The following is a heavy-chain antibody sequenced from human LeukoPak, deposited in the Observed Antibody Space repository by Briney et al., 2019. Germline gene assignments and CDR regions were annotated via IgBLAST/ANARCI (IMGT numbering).Heavy chain of an antibody. J-gene: IGHJ4*02. Sequence: SETLSLTCTGSGGSLSSYYWSWLRQPPGKGLEWIGYIYYSGNTDSNPSLKSRVTISVDTSKNQFSLKLSSVTAADTAVYYCARTYCSGGSCHFDYWGQGTLVTVSS. CDR1: GGSLSSYY. CDR3: ARTYCSGGSCHFDY. V-gene: IGHV4-59*08. D-gene: IGHD2-15*01. CDR2: IYYSGNT.